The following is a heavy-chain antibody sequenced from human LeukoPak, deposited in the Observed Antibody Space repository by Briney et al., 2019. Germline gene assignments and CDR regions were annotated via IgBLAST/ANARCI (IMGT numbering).Heavy chain of an antibody. Sequence: SETLSLTCTVSGYSISSGYYWGWIRQPPGKGLEWIGEINHSGSTNYNPSLKSRVTISVDTSKNQFSLKLSSVTAADTAVYYCASFYYDSSGPNGGYWGQGTLVTVSS. CDR3: ASFYYDSSGPNGGY. CDR1: GYSISSGYY. D-gene: IGHD3-22*01. CDR2: INHSGST. V-gene: IGHV4-38-2*02. J-gene: IGHJ4*02.